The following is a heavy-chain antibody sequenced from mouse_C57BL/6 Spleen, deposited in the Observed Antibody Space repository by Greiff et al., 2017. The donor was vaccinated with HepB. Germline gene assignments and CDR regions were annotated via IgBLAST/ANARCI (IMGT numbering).Heavy chain of an antibody. CDR3: ARFHYYGSSYEY. D-gene: IGHD1-1*01. CDR2: IYPGSGST. CDR1: GYTFTSYW. V-gene: IGHV1-55*01. Sequence: QVQLQQPGAELVKPGASVKMSCKASGYTFTSYWITWVKQRPGQGLEWIGDIYPGSGSTNYNEKFKSKATLTVDTSSSTAYMQLSSLTSEDSVVYYCARFHYYGSSYEYWGQGTTLTVSS. J-gene: IGHJ2*01.